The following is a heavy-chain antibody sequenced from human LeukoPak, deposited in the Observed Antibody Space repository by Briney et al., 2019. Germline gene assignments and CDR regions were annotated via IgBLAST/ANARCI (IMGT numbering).Heavy chain of an antibody. CDR3: TRVGDNWNASPLDY. CDR2: IRSKAYGGTT. Sequence: PGGSLRLSCTASGFTFGDYAMSWFRQAPGKGLEWVGFIRSKAYGGTTEYAASVKGRFTISRDDSKSIAYLQMNSLKTEDTAVYYCTRVGDNWNASPLDYWGQGTLVTVSS. V-gene: IGHV3-49*03. CDR1: GFTFGDYA. J-gene: IGHJ4*02. D-gene: IGHD1-1*01.